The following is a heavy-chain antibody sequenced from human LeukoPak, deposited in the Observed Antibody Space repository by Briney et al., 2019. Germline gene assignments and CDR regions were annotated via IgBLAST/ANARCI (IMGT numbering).Heavy chain of an antibody. Sequence: SETLSLTCTVSGGSISSYYWSWIRQPPGKGLEWIGYIYYSGSTNYNPSLKSRVTISVDTSKNQFSLNLSSVTAADTAVYYCARDYTAVAADWFFDLWGRGTLVTVSS. V-gene: IGHV4-59*01. J-gene: IGHJ2*01. CDR3: ARDYTAVAADWFFDL. CDR2: IYYSGST. CDR1: GGSISSYY. D-gene: IGHD6-19*01.